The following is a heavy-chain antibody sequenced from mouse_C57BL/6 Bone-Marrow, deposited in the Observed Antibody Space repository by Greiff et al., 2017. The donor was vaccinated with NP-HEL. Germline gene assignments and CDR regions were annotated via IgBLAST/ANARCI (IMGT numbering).Heavy chain of an antibody. CDR3: ARGPYYYGSSYPFAY. CDR1: GYTFTDYY. CDR2: INPYNGGT. V-gene: IGHV1-19*01. J-gene: IGHJ3*01. Sequence: VQLKQSGPVLVKPGASVKMSCKASGYTFTDYYMNWVKQSHGKSLEWIGVINPYNGGTSYNQKFKGKATLTVDKSSSTAYMELNSLTSEDSAVYYCARGPYYYGSSYPFAYGGQGTLVTVSA. D-gene: IGHD1-1*01.